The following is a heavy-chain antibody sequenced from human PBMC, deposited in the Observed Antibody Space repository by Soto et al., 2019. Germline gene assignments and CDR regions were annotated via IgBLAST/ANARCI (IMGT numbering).Heavy chain of an antibody. V-gene: IGHV5-51*01. CDR1: GYSFTNYW. CDR3: GRHLRSFRYYYYAMDV. CDR2: LYPGDSET. D-gene: IGHD6-6*01. Sequence: PGESLKISCKASGYSFTNYWIGWVRQMPGKGLEWMGILYPGDSETRYSPSFQGQVTISVDKSISTAYLQWNSLKASDTATYYCGRHLRSFRYYYYAMDVWGQGTTVTVS. J-gene: IGHJ6*02.